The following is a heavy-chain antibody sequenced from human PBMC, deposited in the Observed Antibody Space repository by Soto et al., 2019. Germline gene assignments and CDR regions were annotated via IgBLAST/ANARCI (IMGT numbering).Heavy chain of an antibody. CDR2: ISAYNGNT. D-gene: IGHD1-26*01. CDR1: GYTFTSYG. J-gene: IGHJ6*02. V-gene: IGHV1-18*04. Sequence: XSVKVSCNASGYTFTSYGIVWVRQAPGQGLEWMGWISAYNGNTNYAQKLQGRVTMTTDTSTSTAYMELRSLRSDDTAVYYCATQGRLGGNYYYGMDVWGQGTTVTVSS. CDR3: ATQGRLGGNYYYGMDV.